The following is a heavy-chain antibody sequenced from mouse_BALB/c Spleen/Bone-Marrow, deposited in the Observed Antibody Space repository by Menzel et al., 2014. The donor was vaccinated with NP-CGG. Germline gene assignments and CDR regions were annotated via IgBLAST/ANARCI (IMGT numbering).Heavy chain of an antibody. J-gene: IGHJ4*01. Sequence: VQRVESGPGLVAPSQNLSITCTVSGFSLSRYNIHWIGQPPGKGLEWLGMIWGGGGTDHNSALKSRLRISKDNSKSQIFLKINSLQIDDTAMYYCARKDGGYYVMDYWGQGTSVTVSS. V-gene: IGHV2-6-4*01. CDR2: IWGGGGT. CDR3: ARKDGGYYVMDY. CDR1: GFSLSRYN. D-gene: IGHD2-3*01.